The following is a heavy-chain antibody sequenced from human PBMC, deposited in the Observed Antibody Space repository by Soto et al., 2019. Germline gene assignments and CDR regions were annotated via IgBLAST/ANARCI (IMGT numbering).Heavy chain of an antibody. J-gene: IGHJ4*02. D-gene: IGHD3-9*01. CDR2: ISAYNGNT. CDR1: GYTFTSYG. Sequence: ASVKVSCKASGYTFTSYGISWVRQAPGQGLEWMGWISAYNGNTNYAQKLQGRVTMTTDTSTSTAYMELRSLRSDDTAVYYCARAAYEILTGYYRYWGQGTLVTVSS. V-gene: IGHV1-18*01. CDR3: ARAAYEILTGYYRY.